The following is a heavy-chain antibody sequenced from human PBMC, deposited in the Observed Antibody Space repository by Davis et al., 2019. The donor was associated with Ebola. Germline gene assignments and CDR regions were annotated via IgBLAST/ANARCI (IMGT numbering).Heavy chain of an antibody. CDR1: GFTFSNYA. V-gene: IGHV3-30*03. J-gene: IGHJ4*02. CDR3: ARAPPYFDY. Sequence: SLKISCAASGFTFSNYAMHWVRQAPGKGLEWVAVVSHSEREKFYADSVKGRFTISRDNAKNTLYLQMNTLRAEDTAVYYCARAPPYFDYWGQGTLVTVSS. CDR2: VSHSEREK.